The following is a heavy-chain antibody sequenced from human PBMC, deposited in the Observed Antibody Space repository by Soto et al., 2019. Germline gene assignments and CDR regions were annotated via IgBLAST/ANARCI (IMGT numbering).Heavy chain of an antibody. V-gene: IGHV4-59*01. CDR3: ARVKLGYYYYYYYMDV. J-gene: IGHJ6*03. D-gene: IGHD5-18*01. CDR2: IYYSGST. Sequence: SETLSLTCTVSGGSISSYYWSWIRQPPGKGLEWIGYIYYSGSTNYNPSLKSRVTISVDTSKNQFSLKLSSVTAADTAVYYCARVKLGYYYYYYYMDVWGKGTTVTVSS. CDR1: GGSISSYY.